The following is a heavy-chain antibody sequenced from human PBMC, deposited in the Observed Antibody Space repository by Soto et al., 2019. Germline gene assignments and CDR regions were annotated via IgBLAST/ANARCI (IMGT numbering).Heavy chain of an antibody. J-gene: IGHJ5*02. Sequence: TRSLTCAVSVVSITSNNWWNWVRQPPGKGLEWIGEIHHSGSTNYNSSLKSRVTISVDKSKNQFSLKLTSVTAADTAVYYCARDTASYDSTWYRWFDPWGQGMLVTVSS. D-gene: IGHD6-13*01. V-gene: IGHV4-4*02. CDR3: ARDTASYDSTWYRWFDP. CDR1: VVSITSNNW. CDR2: IHHSGST.